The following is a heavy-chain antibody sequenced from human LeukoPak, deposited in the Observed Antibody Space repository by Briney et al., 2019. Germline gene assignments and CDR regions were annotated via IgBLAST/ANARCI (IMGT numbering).Heavy chain of an antibody. J-gene: IGHJ4*02. V-gene: IGHV3-21*01. D-gene: IGHD2-15*01. CDR2: ISSSNSYI. Sequence: GGSLRLSCAASGFTFSSYSMNWVRQAPGKELEWVSSISSSNSYIYYADSVKGRFTISRDNAKNSLYLQMNSLRAEDTAVYYCAGGYCSGDSCYPDYWGQGTLVTVSS. CDR3: AGGYCSGDSCYPDY. CDR1: GFTFSSYS.